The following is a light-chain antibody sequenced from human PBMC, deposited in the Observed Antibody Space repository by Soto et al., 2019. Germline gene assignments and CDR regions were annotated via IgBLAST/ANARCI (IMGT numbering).Light chain of an antibody. CDR1: RPNIGSNY. V-gene: IGLV1-51*01. CDR3: GTWDDSLSAVV. CDR2: DDN. J-gene: IGLJ2*01. Sequence: QSVLTQPPSVSAAPGRKVTISCSGRRPNIGSNYVSWYQHLPGTAPKLLIYDDNKRPSGIPDRFSGSKSGTSATLGITGLQTGDEADYYCGTWDDSLSAVVFGGGTKVTVL.